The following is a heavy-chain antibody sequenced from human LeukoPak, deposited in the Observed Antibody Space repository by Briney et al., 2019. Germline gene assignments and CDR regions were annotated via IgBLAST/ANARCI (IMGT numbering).Heavy chain of an antibody. Sequence: SETLSLTCTVSGGSISSYYWGWIRQPPGKGLEWIGYIYYGGSTNYNPSLKSRVTISVDTSKNQFSLKLSSVTAADTAVYYCARGGYDSSAYYLFWGQGTLVTVSS. D-gene: IGHD3-22*01. V-gene: IGHV4-59*01. CDR2: IYYGGST. CDR1: GGSISSYY. CDR3: ARGGYDSSAYYLF. J-gene: IGHJ4*02.